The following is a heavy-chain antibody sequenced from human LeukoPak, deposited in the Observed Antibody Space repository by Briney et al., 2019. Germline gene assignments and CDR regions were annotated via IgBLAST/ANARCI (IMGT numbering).Heavy chain of an antibody. CDR3: ASGYNGLDF. V-gene: IGHV4-39*01. D-gene: IGHD5-12*01. Sequence: SETLSLTCSVSGGSISSNNYYWGWIRQPPGKGLEWIGSIYYSGSTYYNPSLKSRVTTSVDTPKNQFSLKLSSVTAADTAVYYCASGYNGLDFWGQGTLVTVSS. CDR2: IYYSGST. CDR1: GGSISSNNYY. J-gene: IGHJ4*02.